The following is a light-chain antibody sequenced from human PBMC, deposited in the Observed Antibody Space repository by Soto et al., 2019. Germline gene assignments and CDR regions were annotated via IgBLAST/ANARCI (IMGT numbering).Light chain of an antibody. CDR1: QSIKGG. V-gene: IGKV1-5*03. Sequence: DIRMPNPPSPRSPSVEAKATIPGRASQSIKGGLACNRQKQGKALTLVIYKASILESGVPSRFSGSGSGTEFTLTISSLQPDDFATYYCQQYHSYSWTFGQGTKVDMK. CDR3: QQYHSYSWT. J-gene: IGKJ1*01. CDR2: KAS.